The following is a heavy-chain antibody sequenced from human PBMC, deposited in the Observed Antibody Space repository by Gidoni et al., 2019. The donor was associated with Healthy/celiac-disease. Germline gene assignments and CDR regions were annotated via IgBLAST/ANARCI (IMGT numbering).Heavy chain of an antibody. J-gene: IGHJ5*02. CDR2: IKSKTDGGTT. CDR1: GFTFSNAW. D-gene: IGHD3-22*01. Sequence: EVQLVESGGGLVKPGGSLRLSCAASGFTFSNAWMSWVRQAPGKGLEWVGRIKSKTDGGTTDYAAPVKGRFTISRDDSKNTLYLQMNSLKTEDTAVYYCTTERDYYDGFDPWGQGTLVTVSS. CDR3: TTERDYYDGFDP. V-gene: IGHV3-15*01.